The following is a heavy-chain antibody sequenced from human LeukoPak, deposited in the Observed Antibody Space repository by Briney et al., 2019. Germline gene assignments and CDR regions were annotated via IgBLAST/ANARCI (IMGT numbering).Heavy chain of an antibody. V-gene: IGHV1-2*02. CDR1: GYTFTGYY. D-gene: IGHD6-13*01. Sequence: ASVKVSCKASGYTFTGYYMHWVRQAPGQGLEWMGWINPNSGGTNYAQKFQGRVTMTRDTSISTAYMELSRLRSDDTAVYYCARASSSSWYHYYYYYYMDVWGKGTTVT. CDR2: INPNSGGT. J-gene: IGHJ6*03. CDR3: ARASSSSWYHYYYYYYMDV.